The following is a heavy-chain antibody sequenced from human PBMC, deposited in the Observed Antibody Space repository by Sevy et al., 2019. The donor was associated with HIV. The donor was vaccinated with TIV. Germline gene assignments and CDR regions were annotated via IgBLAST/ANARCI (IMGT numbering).Heavy chain of an antibody. CDR1: GFTFSSYS. D-gene: IGHD4-17*01. Sequence: GGSLRLSCAASGFTFSSYSMNWVRQAPGKGLEWVSYISSSSSTIYYADSVKGRFPISRENAKNSLYLQMNSLRDEDTAVYYCARGSPYGDYAALFDYWGQGTLVTVSS. V-gene: IGHV3-48*02. CDR3: ARGSPYGDYAALFDY. CDR2: ISSSSSTI. J-gene: IGHJ4*02.